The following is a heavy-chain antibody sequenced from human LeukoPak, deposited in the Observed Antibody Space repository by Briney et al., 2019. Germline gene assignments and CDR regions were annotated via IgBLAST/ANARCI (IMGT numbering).Heavy chain of an antibody. D-gene: IGHD3-22*01. J-gene: IGHJ4*02. V-gene: IGHV1-18*04. CDR1: GYTFTGYF. Sequence: ASVKVSCKASGYTFTGYFIHWVRQAPGQGLEWMGWISAYNGNTNYAQKLQGRVTMTTDTSTSTAYMELRSLRSDDTAVYYCARDSPHYYDSSGPDYWGQGTLVTVSS. CDR3: ARDSPHYYDSSGPDY. CDR2: ISAYNGNT.